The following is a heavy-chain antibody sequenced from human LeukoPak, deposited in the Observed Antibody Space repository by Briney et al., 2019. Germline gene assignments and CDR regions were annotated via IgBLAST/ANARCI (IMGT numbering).Heavy chain of an antibody. CDR3: ARHPELYFFDY. J-gene: IGHJ4*02. Sequence: SETLSLTCTVSGGSISSYYWSWIRQPPGKGLEWIGYIYYSGTTNYNPSLKSRVTISADTSKNQVSLTLSSVTAADTAVYYCARHPELYFFDYWGQGTLVTVSS. CDR1: GGSISSYY. CDR2: IYYSGTT. D-gene: IGHD3-10*01. V-gene: IGHV4-59*08.